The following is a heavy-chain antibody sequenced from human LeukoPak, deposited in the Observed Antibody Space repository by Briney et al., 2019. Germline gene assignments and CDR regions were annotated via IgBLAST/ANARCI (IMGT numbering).Heavy chain of an antibody. CDR1: GYTFTSYY. V-gene: IGHV1-46*01. Sequence: ASVKVSCKASGYTFTSYYMHWVRQAPGQGLEWMGIINPSGGSTSYAQKFQGRVTMTRDTSTSTVYMELSSLRSEDTAVYYCARAYGSGSYYDWFGPWGQGTLVTVSS. D-gene: IGHD3-10*01. CDR3: ARAYGSGSYYDWFGP. CDR2: INPSGGST. J-gene: IGHJ5*02.